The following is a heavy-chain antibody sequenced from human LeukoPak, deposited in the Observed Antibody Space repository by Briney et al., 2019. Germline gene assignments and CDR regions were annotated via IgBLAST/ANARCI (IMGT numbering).Heavy chain of an antibody. J-gene: IGHJ6*02. D-gene: IGHD1-1*01. CDR3: ARDRAPTGLYYYGIDV. V-gene: IGHV3-21*01. CDR1: GFTFSSYS. Sequence: GGSLRLSCAASGFTFSSYSVNWVRQAPGKGLEWVSSISSSSSYIYYADSVKGRFTISRDNAKNSLYLQMNSLRAEDTAVYYCARDRAPTGLYYYGIDVWGQGTTVTVSS. CDR2: ISSSSSYI.